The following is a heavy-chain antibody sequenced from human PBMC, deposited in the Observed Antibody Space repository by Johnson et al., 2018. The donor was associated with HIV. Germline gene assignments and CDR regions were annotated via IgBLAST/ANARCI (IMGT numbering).Heavy chain of an antibody. CDR2: INQGESER. Sequence: EVQLVESGGGVVQPGGSLRLSCAASGFTFSSYGMHWVRQAPGKGLEWVANINQGESERNYVDALRGRFTISRDNAKNTLYLQMNSLRAEDTAVYYCARQIAVAARGAFDIWGQGTMVTVSS. CDR1: GFTFSSYG. D-gene: IGHD6-19*01. V-gene: IGHV3-7*01. CDR3: ARQIAVAARGAFDI. J-gene: IGHJ3*02.